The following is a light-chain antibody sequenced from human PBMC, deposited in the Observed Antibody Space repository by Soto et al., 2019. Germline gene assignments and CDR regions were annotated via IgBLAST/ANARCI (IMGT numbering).Light chain of an antibody. J-gene: IGLJ3*02. V-gene: IGLV1-40*01. Sequence: QSVLTQPPSVSGAPGQRVTISCTGSSSNIGAGYDVHWYQQLPGTAPKLLIYGNSNRPSGVPDRFSGSKSGTSASLAITGLQAEDEADYYCCAYAGSSTLGFGGGTKLTVL. CDR3: CAYAGSSTLG. CDR1: SSNIGAGYD. CDR2: GNS.